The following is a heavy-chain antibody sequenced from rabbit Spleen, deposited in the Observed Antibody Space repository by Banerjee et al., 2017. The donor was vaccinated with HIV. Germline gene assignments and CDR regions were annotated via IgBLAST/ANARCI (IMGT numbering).Heavy chain of an antibody. D-gene: IGHD8-1*01. J-gene: IGHJ6*01. V-gene: IGHV1S45*01. CDR1: GFSFSYRQV. Sequence: QEQLMESGGGLVKPEGSLTLTCTASGFSFSYRQVMCWVRQAPAKGLEWIACIDTGSSGYTYYASWATGRFTCSKTSSTTVDLKMTSLTVADTATYFCARDAGTSFSTYGMDLWGQGTLVTVS. CDR3: ARDAGTSFSTYGMDL. CDR2: IDTGSSGYT.